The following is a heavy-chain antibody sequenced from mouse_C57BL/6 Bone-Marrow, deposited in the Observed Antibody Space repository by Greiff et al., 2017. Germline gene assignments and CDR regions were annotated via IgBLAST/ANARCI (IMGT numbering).Heavy chain of an antibody. CDR3: TGYDYDRDWFAY. CDR2: IRLKSDNYAT. J-gene: IGHJ3*01. Sequence: EVQRVESGGGLVQPGGSMKLSCVASGFTFSNYWMNWVRQSPEKGLEWVAQIRLKSDNYATHYAESVKGRFTISRDDSKSSVYLQMNNLRAEDTGIYYCTGYDYDRDWFAYWGQGTLVTVSA. D-gene: IGHD2-4*01. V-gene: IGHV6-3*01. CDR1: GFTFSNYW.